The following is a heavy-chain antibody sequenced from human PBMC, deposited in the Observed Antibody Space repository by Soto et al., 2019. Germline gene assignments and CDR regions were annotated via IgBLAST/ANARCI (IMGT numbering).Heavy chain of an antibody. CDR3: AHRLAFALAGQSMSLDY. J-gene: IGHJ4*02. Sequence: QITLKESGPTLVKPTQTLTLTCTLSGFSLNTNGEGVGWIRQPPGKALEWLALIYWNDDKRYTPSLKCRLTIAKDTSKNQVFISMTNMDPVDTATHYGAHRLAFALAGQSMSLDYWGQGTLITVSS. CDR1: GFSLNTNGEG. V-gene: IGHV2-5*01. CDR2: IYWNDDK. D-gene: IGHD6-19*01.